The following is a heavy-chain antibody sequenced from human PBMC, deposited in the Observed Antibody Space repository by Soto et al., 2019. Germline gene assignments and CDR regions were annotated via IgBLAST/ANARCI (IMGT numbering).Heavy chain of an antibody. D-gene: IGHD6-6*01. Sequence: QVQLVQSGAEVKKPGASVKVSCKASGYTFTSYGISWVRQAPGQGLEWMGWISAYNGNTNYAQQLQGRVTMTTDTSTSTAYMELRSLRSDDTAVYYCARSAPPSSIAARPDFDYWGQGTLVTVSS. J-gene: IGHJ4*02. CDR3: ARSAPPSSIAARPDFDY. V-gene: IGHV1-18*01. CDR2: ISAYNGNT. CDR1: GYTFTSYG.